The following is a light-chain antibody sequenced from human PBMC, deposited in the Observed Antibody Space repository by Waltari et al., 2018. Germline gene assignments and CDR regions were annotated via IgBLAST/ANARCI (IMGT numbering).Light chain of an antibody. J-gene: IGKJ1*01. Sequence: DIQMTQSPSTLSASVGDRVTITCRAIQSIYTWLAWYQQKPGTAPKVLISKASTLKSGVPSRFSGSGSGTEFTLTISSLQPDDFATYYCQQYNGYSRTFGQGTKVEIK. CDR2: KAS. CDR1: QSIYTW. V-gene: IGKV1-5*03. CDR3: QQYNGYSRT.